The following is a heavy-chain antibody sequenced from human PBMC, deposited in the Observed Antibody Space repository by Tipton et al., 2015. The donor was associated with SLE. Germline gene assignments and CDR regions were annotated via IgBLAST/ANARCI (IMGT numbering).Heavy chain of an antibody. CDR2: ISYDGSNK. CDR1: GFTFSSYA. V-gene: IGHV3-30-3*01. J-gene: IGHJ4*02. CDR3: ARDHYYGSGSYED. Sequence: SLRLSCAASGFTFSSYAMHWVRQAPGKGLEWVAVISYDGSNKYYADSVKGRFTISRDNSKNTLYLQMNSLRAEDTAVYYCARDHYYGSGSYEDWGQGTLVTVSS. D-gene: IGHD3-10*01.